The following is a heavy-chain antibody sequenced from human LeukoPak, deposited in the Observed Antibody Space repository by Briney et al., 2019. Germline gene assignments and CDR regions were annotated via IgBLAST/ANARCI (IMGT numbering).Heavy chain of an antibody. V-gene: IGHV1-18*01. Sequence: GASVKVSCKAPGYTFTSYAISWVRRAPGQGLEWMGWINTYNGNTNYAQKLQGRVTMTTDTSTSTVYMELRSLRSDDAAVYYCARGGSYSGLDYWGQGTLVTVSS. CDR3: ARGGSYSGLDY. J-gene: IGHJ4*02. D-gene: IGHD1-26*01. CDR1: GYTFTSYA. CDR2: INTYNGNT.